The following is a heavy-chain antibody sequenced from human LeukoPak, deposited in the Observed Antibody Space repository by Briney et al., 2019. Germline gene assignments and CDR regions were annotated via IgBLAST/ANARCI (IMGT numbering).Heavy chain of an antibody. Sequence: ASVKVSCKASGYTFTSYDINWVRQATGQGLEWMGWMNPNSGITGYAQKFQGRVTMTRSTSISTAYMELSSLRSEDTAVYYCARDSSPVAGTVWGQGTLVTVSS. J-gene: IGHJ4*02. CDR3: ARDSSPVAGTV. D-gene: IGHD6-19*01. CDR2: MNPNSGIT. V-gene: IGHV1-8*01. CDR1: GYTFTSYD.